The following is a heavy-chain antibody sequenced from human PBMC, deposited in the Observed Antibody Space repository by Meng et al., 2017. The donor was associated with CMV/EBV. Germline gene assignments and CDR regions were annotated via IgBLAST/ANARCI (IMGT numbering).Heavy chain of an antibody. V-gene: IGHV3-30*02. CDR1: GFTFSSYG. CDR3: AKASAVTMWLRYYGMDV. J-gene: IGHJ6*02. D-gene: IGHD4-11*01. Sequence: GGSLRLSCAASGFTFSSYGMHWVRQAPGKGLEWVAFIRYDGSNKYYADSVKGRFTISRDNSKNTLYLQMNSLRAEDTAVYYCAKASAVTMWLRYYGMDVWGQGTTVTVSS. CDR2: IRYDGSNK.